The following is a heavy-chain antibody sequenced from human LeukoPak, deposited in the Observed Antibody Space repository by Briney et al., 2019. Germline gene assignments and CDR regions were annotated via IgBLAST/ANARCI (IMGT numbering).Heavy chain of an antibody. J-gene: IGHJ5*02. D-gene: IGHD7-27*01. CDR3: ARNSPRDVAGRQFLPGVLSLLSQCDNCFDP. CDR2: INTYNGNT. CDR1: GYTFTNYG. Sequence: ASVKVPCKASGYTFTNYGISWVRQAPGQGLEWMGWINTYNGNTNYAQKFQGRVTMTTDTSTSTAYMELRSLRSDDTAVYYCARNSPRDVAGRQFLPGVLSLLSQCDNCFDPWGQGTLVSVSS. V-gene: IGHV1-18*04.